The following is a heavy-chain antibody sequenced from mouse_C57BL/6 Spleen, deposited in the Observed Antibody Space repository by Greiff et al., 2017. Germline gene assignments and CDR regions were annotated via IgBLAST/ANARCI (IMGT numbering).Heavy chain of an antibody. J-gene: IGHJ1*03. CDR3: ARWYGSSPGVWYFDV. CDR1: GYTFTSYW. Sequence: QVQLQQPGAELVRPGTSVKLSCKASGYTFTSYWMHWVKQRPGQGLEWIGVIDPSDSYTNYNQKFKGKATLTVDTASSTAYIQLSSLTSEDSAVYYCARWYGSSPGVWYFDVWGTGTTVTVSS. V-gene: IGHV1-59*01. CDR2: IDPSDSYT. D-gene: IGHD1-1*01.